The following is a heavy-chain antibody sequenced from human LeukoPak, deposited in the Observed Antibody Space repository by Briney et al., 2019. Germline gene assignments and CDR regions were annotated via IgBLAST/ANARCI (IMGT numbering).Heavy chain of an antibody. CDR2: IYHSGST. J-gene: IGHJ5*02. D-gene: IGHD1-26*01. V-gene: IGHV4-38-2*02. CDR1: GYSVSSGYY. CDR3: ARLLGAIGWFDP. Sequence: SETLSLTCTVSGYSVSSGYYWGWIRQSPGKGLEWIGSIYHSGSTYYSPSLRSRITISVDTSKNQFSLNLSSVTAADTAVYYCARLLGAIGWFDPWGQGTLVTVSS.